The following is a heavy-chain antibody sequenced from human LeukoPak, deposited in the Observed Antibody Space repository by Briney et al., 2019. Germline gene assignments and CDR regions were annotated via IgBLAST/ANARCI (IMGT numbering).Heavy chain of an antibody. CDR1: GFTFSGYE. V-gene: IGHV3-48*03. CDR3: ARVLFGRC. D-gene: IGHD3-16*01. Sequence: GGSLRLSCTASGFTFSGYEMNWVRQAPGKGLEWVSYISSSGNSIYYADSVKGRLTISRDNAKNSLYLQMNSLRAEDMAVYYCARVLFGRCWGQGALVTVSS. J-gene: IGHJ1*01. CDR2: ISSSGNSI.